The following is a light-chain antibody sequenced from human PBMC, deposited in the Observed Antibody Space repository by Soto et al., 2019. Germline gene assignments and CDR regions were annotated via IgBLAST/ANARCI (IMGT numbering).Light chain of an antibody. Sequence: AIQMTQSPSSLSASVGDRVTITCRASQGIRNELSWFQQRPGNAPTLLISAASRLQSGVPSRFSGRGSGTDFTLSISRLEPEDFAVYYCQHYGNSLWTFGQGTKVDIK. V-gene: IGKV1-6*01. CDR1: QGIRNE. CDR2: AAS. CDR3: QHYGNSLWT. J-gene: IGKJ1*01.